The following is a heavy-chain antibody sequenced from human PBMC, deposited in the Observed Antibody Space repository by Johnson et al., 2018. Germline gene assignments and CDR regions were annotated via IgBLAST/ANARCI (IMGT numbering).Heavy chain of an antibody. V-gene: IGHV5-51*03. D-gene: IGHD1-1*01. CDR1: GYSFTTYW. J-gene: IGHJ6*03. Sequence: EVQLVESGAEVRKPGESLKISCKGSGYSFTTYWIGWVRQKPGKGLESMGIIYPGDSDTRYSPSFQGQVTNSADKSISTAYLQWSSLKASDTAMYYCARLQRYNWNDFNHYFMDVWGKGTTVTVSS. CDR3: ARLQRYNWNDFNHYFMDV. CDR2: IYPGDSDT.